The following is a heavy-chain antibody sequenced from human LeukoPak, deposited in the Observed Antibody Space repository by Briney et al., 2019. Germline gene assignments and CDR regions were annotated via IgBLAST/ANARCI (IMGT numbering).Heavy chain of an antibody. CDR3: AKDMETTVTTTLDY. CDR2: ISGSGGST. V-gene: IGHV3-23*01. J-gene: IGHJ4*02. Sequence: GGSLRLSCAASGFTFSSYAMSWVRQAPGKGLEWVSAISGSGGSTYYADSVKGRFTSSRDNSKNTLYLQMNSLRAEDTAVYYCAKDMETTVTTTLDYWGQGTLVTVSS. D-gene: IGHD4-17*01. CDR1: GFTFSSYA.